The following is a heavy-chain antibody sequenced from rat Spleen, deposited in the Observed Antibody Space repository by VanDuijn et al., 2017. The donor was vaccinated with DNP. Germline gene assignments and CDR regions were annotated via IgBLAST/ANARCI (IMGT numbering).Heavy chain of an antibody. CDR3: ARWPGYNPPYAMDA. D-gene: IGHD1-4*01. Sequence: EVQLQESGPGLVKPSQSLSLTCSVTGYSITSSYRWNWIRKFLGNKLEWMGSVNSAGSTNYNPSLKSRISITRDTSKNQFFLQVNSVTTEDTATYYCARWPGYNPPYAMDAWGQGTSVIVSS. CDR1: GYSITSSYR. J-gene: IGHJ4*01. V-gene: IGHV3-3*01. CDR2: VNSAGST.